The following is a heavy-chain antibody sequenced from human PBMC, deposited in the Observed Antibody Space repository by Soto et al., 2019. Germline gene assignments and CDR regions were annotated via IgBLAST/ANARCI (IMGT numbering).Heavy chain of an antibody. CDR3: AKWPRDIVLVPGNHYYYGMDV. CDR1: GFTFRKYA. Sequence: VQLLESGGGFVQPGGSLRLSCAASGFTFRKYAMSWVRQAPGKGLEWVSVIGGGGVDTYYADSVKGRFTISRDNSRNTLDVHMNSLRAEDTAVYFCAKWPRDIVLVPGNHYYYGMDVWGQGTTVTVSS. D-gene: IGHD2-2*01. V-gene: IGHV3-23*01. J-gene: IGHJ6*02. CDR2: IGGGGVDT.